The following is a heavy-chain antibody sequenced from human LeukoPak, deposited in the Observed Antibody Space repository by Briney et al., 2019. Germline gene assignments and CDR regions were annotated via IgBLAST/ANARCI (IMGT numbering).Heavy chain of an antibody. CDR1: GFTVSSNY. D-gene: IGHD3-22*01. V-gene: IGHV3-66*02. CDR2: IYSGGST. CDR3: ARDLLYYYDSSGYLYYGMDV. J-gene: IGHJ6*02. Sequence: GGSLRLSCAASGFTVSSNYMSWVRQAPGKGLEWVSVIYSGGSTYYADSVKGRFTISRDNSKNTLYLQMNSLRAEDTAVYYCARDLLYYYDSSGYLYYGMDVWGRGTTVTVSS.